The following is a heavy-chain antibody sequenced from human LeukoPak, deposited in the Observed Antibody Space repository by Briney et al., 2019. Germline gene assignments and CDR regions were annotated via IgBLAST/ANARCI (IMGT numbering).Heavy chain of an antibody. J-gene: IGHJ5*02. CDR2: INHSGST. D-gene: IGHD2-2*01. CDR1: GGSFTDYY. CDR3: ARACTSCYGRGWLDP. Sequence: SEALSLTSGVYGGSFTDYYWTWIRQPPGKGLEWIGEINHSGSTNYNPSLKSRVTISVDTSKNQFSLNLNSVTAADTAVYYCARACTSCYGRGWLDPWGQGTLVTVSS. V-gene: IGHV4-34*01.